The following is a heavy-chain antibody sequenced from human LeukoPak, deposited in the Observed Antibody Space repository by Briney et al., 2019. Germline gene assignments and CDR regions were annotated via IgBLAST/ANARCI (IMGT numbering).Heavy chain of an antibody. D-gene: IGHD6-19*01. Sequence: PGGSLRLSCAASGFTVSSNYMSWVRQAPGKGLEWVSVIYSGGSTYYADSVKGRFTISRDNSKNTLYLQMNSLRAEDTAVYYCASSGLWIGQFYFDYWGQGTLVTVSS. CDR1: GFTVSSNY. J-gene: IGHJ4*02. CDR3: ASSGLWIGQFYFDY. CDR2: IYSGGST. V-gene: IGHV3-66*02.